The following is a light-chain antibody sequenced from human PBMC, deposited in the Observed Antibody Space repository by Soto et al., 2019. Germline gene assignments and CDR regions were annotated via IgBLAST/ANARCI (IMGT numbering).Light chain of an antibody. CDR1: RGIAGY. V-gene: IGKV1-9*01. Sequence: IHLTQSPSSLSASVGDRVTITCRASRGIAGYLAWYQQKPGKAPNLLIYAASTLQSGVPSRFSGSGSGTDFTLTISSLQPEDLANYSCQHLHTYPYTFGQGTKLEIK. CDR3: QHLHTYPYT. J-gene: IGKJ2*01. CDR2: AAS.